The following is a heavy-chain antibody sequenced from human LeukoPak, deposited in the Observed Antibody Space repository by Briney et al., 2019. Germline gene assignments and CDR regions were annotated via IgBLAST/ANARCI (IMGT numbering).Heavy chain of an antibody. CDR2: IGAYNGYT. CDR3: ARDQRQQLIYPDVFDI. V-gene: IGHV1-18*04. J-gene: IGHJ3*02. CDR1: AYIFTNNG. Sequence: ASVKASCKASAYIFTNNGINCLRQARGQRLEWMGWIGAYNGYTNYVQNLQRSVTMNTDPHTSTAYMELSSLIADHTAVYYCARDQRQQLIYPDVFDIWRQETMVSVSS. D-gene: IGHD6-13*01.